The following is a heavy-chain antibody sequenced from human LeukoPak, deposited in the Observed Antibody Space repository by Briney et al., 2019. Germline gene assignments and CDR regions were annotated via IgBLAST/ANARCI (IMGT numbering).Heavy chain of an antibody. J-gene: IGHJ6*04. CDR1: GGTFSSYA. CDR3: VRSIAYYYYGMDV. V-gene: IGHV1-69*06. CDR2: IIPIFGTA. Sequence: SVKVSCKASGGTFSSYAISWVRQAPGQGLEWMGGIIPIFGTANYAQKFQGRVTITADKSTSTAYMELSSLRSEDTAVYYCVRSIAYYYYGMDVWGKGTTVTVS. D-gene: IGHD3-10*01.